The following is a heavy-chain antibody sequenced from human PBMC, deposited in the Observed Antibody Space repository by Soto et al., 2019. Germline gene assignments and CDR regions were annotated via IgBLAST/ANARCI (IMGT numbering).Heavy chain of an antibody. D-gene: IGHD3-10*02. J-gene: IGHJ4*02. CDR1: VFIFSNNG. Sequence: GWSLRLSCECSVFIFSNNGMHWVRQAPGKGLEWVAFMSYDGSAKFLADSVKGRFTISRDNSKSTLFLHMSSLRAEDTAMYYCAIVRVADSPLDHWGQGTLVTVSS. CDR2: MSYDGSAK. V-gene: IGHV3-30*03. CDR3: AIVRVADSPLDH.